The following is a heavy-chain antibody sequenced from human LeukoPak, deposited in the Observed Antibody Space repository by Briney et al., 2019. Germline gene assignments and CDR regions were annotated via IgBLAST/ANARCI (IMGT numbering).Heavy chain of an antibody. CDR1: GGSISSGDYY. V-gene: IGHV4-30-4*01. J-gene: IGHJ4*02. CDR3: ARVLGVAAVDDY. Sequence: SETLSLTCTVSGGSISSGDYYWSWIRQPPGKGLEWIGYIYYSGSTYYNPSLKSRVTISLDTSKNQFSLKLSSVTAADTAVYYCARVLGVAAVDDYWGQGTLVTVSS. D-gene: IGHD6-13*01. CDR2: IYYSGST.